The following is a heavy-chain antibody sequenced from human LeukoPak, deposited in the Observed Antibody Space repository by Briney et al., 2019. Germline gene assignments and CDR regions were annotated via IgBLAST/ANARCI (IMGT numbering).Heavy chain of an antibody. CDR2: FDPEDGET. CDR1: GYTLTELS. D-gene: IGHD4-17*01. J-gene: IGHJ4*02. V-gene: IGHV1-24*01. CDR3: ATRPGYGDYRF. Sequence: ASVKVSCKVSGYTLTELSIHWVRQAPGKGLEWMGGFDPEDGETICAQKFQGRVTMTEDTSTDTAYMELSSLRSEDTAVYYCATRPGYGDYRFWGQGTLVTVSS.